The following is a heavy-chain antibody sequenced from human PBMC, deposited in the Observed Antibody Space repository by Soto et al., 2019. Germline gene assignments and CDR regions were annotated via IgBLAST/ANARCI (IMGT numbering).Heavy chain of an antibody. CDR3: ADLSLGYCSSTTCPPDY. CDR2: IIPSFGRT. J-gene: IGHJ4*02. CDR1: GGSLKNYA. V-gene: IGHV1-69*13. Sequence: EASVKVSCKVSGGSLKNYAISWVRQAPGQGLEWMGGIIPSFGRTTYAQKFQGRVTITADEFTSTVNLELRGLRSEDSAIYFCADLSLGYCSSTTCPPDYWGQGTLVTVSS. D-gene: IGHD2-2*03.